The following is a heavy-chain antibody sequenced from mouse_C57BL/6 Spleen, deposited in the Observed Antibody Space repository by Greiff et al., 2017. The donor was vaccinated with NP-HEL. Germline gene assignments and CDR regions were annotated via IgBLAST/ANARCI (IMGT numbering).Heavy chain of an antibody. CDR1: GFTFTDYY. D-gene: IGHD1-1*01. CDR3: ARYDGDYYGSEDAMDY. J-gene: IGHJ4*01. V-gene: IGHV7-3*01. CDR2: IRNKANGYTT. Sequence: EVMLVESGGGLVQPGGSLSLSCAASGFTFTDYYMSWVRQPPGKALEWLGFIRNKANGYTTEYSASVKGRFTISRDNSQSILYLQMNALRAEDSATYYCARYDGDYYGSEDAMDYWGQGTSVTVSS.